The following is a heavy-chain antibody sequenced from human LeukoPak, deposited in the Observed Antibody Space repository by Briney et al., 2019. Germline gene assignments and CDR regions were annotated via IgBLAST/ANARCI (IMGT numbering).Heavy chain of an antibody. J-gene: IGHJ4*02. Sequence: ASVRVSCKTSGYTFSNFGINWVRQAPGQGLEWMGWISGNNDNPNYGQRFQGRFTVTTDSSTSTAYMELRNLTFDDTAVYYCARDGTSTDDYWGQGTLVTVSS. D-gene: IGHD2-2*01. CDR2: ISGNNDNP. CDR1: GYTFSNFG. V-gene: IGHV1-18*01. CDR3: ARDGTSTDDY.